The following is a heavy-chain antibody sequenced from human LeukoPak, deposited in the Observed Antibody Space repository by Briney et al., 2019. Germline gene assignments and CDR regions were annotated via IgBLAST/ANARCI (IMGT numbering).Heavy chain of an antibody. CDR3: AKDVNSGSGNYFRAFDF. CDR1: GFTFDDFA. V-gene: IGHV3-9*01. Sequence: GRSLRLSCATSGFTFDDFAMHWVRQSPGKGLEWVSGISWHSGKIVYAGSVEGRFTISRDNAKKSLYLQMNSLRTEDTAFYYCAKDVNSGSGNYFRAFDFWGQGTLVTVSS. D-gene: IGHD3-10*01. J-gene: IGHJ4*02. CDR2: ISWHSGKI.